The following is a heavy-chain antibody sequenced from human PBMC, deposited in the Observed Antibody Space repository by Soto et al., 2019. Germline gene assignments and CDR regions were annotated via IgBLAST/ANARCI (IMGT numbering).Heavy chain of an antibody. CDR2: ISYDGSNK. V-gene: IGHV3-30*18. D-gene: IGHD3-10*01. CDR3: AKDQDYYGSGSYYNLGY. CDR1: GFTFGSYG. Sequence: QVQLVESGGGVVQPGRSLRLSCAASGFTFGSYGTHWVRQAPGKGLEWVAVISYDGSNKYYADSVKGRFTISRDNSKNTLYLQMNSLRAEDTAVYYCAKDQDYYGSGSYYNLGYWGQGTLVTVSS. J-gene: IGHJ4*02.